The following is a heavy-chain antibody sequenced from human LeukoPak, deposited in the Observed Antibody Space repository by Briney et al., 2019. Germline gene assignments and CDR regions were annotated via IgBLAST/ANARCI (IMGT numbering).Heavy chain of an antibody. D-gene: IGHD1-7*01. CDR3: ARVGYNWNLRFDF. CDR2: IFHSGNS. Sequence: SETLSLTCTVSGYSMSSGYYWGWIRQPPGKGLQWIGSIFHSGNSYYNPSLKSRVTISVDTSKNQFSLEVNSVTAADTAVYYCARVGYNWNLRFDFWGQGTTVTVSS. V-gene: IGHV4-38-2*02. CDR1: GYSMSSGYY. J-gene: IGHJ3*01.